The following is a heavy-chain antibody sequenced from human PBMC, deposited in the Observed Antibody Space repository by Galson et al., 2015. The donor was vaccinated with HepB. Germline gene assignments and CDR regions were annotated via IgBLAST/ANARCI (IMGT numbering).Heavy chain of an antibody. J-gene: IGHJ5*02. CDR3: ARDLEQRTST. Sequence: SLRLSCAASGFTFSSYAMHWVRQAPGKGLEWVAVISYDGSNKYYADSVKGRFTISRDNSKNTLYLQMNSLRAEDTAVYYCARDLEQRTSTWGQGTLVTVSS. V-gene: IGHV3-30*04. CDR1: GFTFSSYA. D-gene: IGHD6-25*01. CDR2: ISYDGSNK.